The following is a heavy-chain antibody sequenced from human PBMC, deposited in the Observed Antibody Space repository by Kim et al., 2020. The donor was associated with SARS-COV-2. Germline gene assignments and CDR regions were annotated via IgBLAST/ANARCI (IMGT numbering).Heavy chain of an antibody. D-gene: IGHD1-7*01. CDR2: IDPSDSYT. CDR1: GYSFTSYW. CDR3: ARLRTTPYYYYGMDV. J-gene: IGHJ6*02. V-gene: IGHV5-10-1*01. Sequence: GESLKISCKGSGYSFTSYWISWVRQMPGKGLEWMGRIDPSDSYTNYSPSFQGHVTISADKSISTAYLQWSSLKASDTAMYYCARLRTTPYYYYGMDVWGQGTTVTVSS.